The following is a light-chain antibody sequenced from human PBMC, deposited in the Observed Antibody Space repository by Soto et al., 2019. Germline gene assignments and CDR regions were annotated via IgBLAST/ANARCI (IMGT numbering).Light chain of an antibody. CDR2: EGS. Sequence: QSALTQPASVSGSPGQSITISCTGTSSDVGSYNLVSWYQQHPGKDPKPMIHEGSKRPSGVSNRFSGSKSGNTASLTISGLQAEDEADYYCCSYAGSSTWVFGTGTKLTVL. CDR3: CSYAGSSTWV. J-gene: IGLJ1*01. V-gene: IGLV2-23*01. CDR1: SSDVGSYNL.